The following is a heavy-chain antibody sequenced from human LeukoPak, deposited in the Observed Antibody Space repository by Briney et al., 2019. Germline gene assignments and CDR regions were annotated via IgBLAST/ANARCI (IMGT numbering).Heavy chain of an antibody. J-gene: IGHJ3*02. Sequence: SETLSLTCTVSGGSISSYYWSWIRQPPGKGLEWIGYIYYSGSTNYNPSLKSRVTISVDTSKNQFSLKLSSVTAADTAVYYCARARRKIVVKNAFDIWGQGTMVTVSS. D-gene: IGHD3-22*01. CDR1: GGSISSYY. V-gene: IGHV4-59*12. CDR3: ARARRKIVVKNAFDI. CDR2: IYYSGST.